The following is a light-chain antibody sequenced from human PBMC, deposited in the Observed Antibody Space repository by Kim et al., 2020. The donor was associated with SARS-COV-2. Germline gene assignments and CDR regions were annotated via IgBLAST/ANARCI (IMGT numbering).Light chain of an antibody. CDR1: RRRNDY. CDR2: GKN. J-gene: IGLJ2*01. Sequence: GRTVRITWQGDRRRNDYASWYQQRQGQAPEIVIYGKNIRPSGIPDRFSGSSAGNTASLTITGAQAEDEADYFWNPRDSSGNHLRVVFGGGIKLTVL. CDR3: NPRDSSGNHLRVV. V-gene: IGLV3-19*01.